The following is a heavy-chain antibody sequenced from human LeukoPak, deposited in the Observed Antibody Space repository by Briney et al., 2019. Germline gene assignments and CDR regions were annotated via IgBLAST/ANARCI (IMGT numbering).Heavy chain of an antibody. V-gene: IGHV1-18*01. Sequence: ASVKVSCKASGYTFTSYGISWVLQAPGQGLEWMGWISAYNGNTNYAQKLQGRVTMTTDTSTSTAYMELRSLRSDDTAVYYCARDRRVYYDSSGYYHFDYWGQGTLVTVSS. CDR2: ISAYNGNT. D-gene: IGHD3-22*01. CDR3: ARDRRVYYDSSGYYHFDY. J-gene: IGHJ4*02. CDR1: GYTFTSYG.